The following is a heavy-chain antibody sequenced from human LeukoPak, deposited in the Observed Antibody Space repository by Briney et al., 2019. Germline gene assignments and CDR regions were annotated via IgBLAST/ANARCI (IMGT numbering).Heavy chain of an antibody. D-gene: IGHD3-22*01. CDR1: GGPIYSYY. Sequence: KPSETLSLTCTVSGGPIYSYYWSWIRQTAGKGLEWIGRLYPGVSTNYNPSLKSRVTMSVDTSKNQFALKLSAVTAADTAVYYCARLKSYDSTGYSPGHYMDVWGKGTTVTVSS. CDR3: ARLKSYDSTGYSPGHYMDV. V-gene: IGHV4-4*07. J-gene: IGHJ6*03. CDR2: LYPGVST.